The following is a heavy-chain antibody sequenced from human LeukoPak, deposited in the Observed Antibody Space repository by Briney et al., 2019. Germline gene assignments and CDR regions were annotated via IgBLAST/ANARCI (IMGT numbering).Heavy chain of an antibody. J-gene: IGHJ4*02. Sequence: PGGSLRLSCAASGFTFSSSAMTWVRQAPGKGLEWVSSISGSGYNTYYADSVKGRFTISRDISKNTLFLQMNSLRAEDTAVYYCAKTAANSVGCVQYWGQGTLVTVSS. CDR2: ISGSGYNT. V-gene: IGHV3-23*01. CDR1: GFTFSSSA. CDR3: AKTAANSVGCVQY. D-gene: IGHD1-26*01.